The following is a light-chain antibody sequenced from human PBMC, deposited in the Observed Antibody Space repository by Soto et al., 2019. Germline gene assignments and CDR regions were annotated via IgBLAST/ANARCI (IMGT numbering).Light chain of an antibody. V-gene: IGKV1-27*01. CDR1: QGIVNY. CDR3: QEYYNAPWT. CDR2: GAS. J-gene: IGKJ1*01. Sequence: DIPMTQSPSSLSASVGDRVTITCRASQGIVNYLAWYQQKPGKVPKFLIYGASTLQSGVPSRFSGSGSGTEFTLTITSLQPEDVATYYCQEYYNAPWTFGQGTKVEIK.